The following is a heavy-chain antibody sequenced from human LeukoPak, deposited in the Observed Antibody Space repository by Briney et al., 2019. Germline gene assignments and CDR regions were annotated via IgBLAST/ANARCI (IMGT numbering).Heavy chain of an antibody. D-gene: IGHD5-18*01. J-gene: IGHJ4*02. CDR2: ISYDGSNK. Sequence: PGRSLRLSCAASGFTFSSYGMHWVRQAPGKGLEWVAVISYDGSNKYYADSVKGRFTISRDNSKSTLYLQMNSLRAEDTAVYYCAKDGSGYSYAYTFDYWGEGTLVTVP. CDR3: AKDGSGYSYAYTFDY. CDR1: GFTFSSYG. V-gene: IGHV3-30*18.